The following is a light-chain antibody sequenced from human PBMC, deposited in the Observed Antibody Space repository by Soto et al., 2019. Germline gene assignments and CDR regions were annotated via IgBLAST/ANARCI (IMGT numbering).Light chain of an antibody. Sequence: DIVMTQSPATLSVSPGEGATLSCRASQSVHRDLAWYQQKPGQAPRLLIYDASTRATGIPARFSGSGSGTAFTLSTSSLPSADFALYYCQQYTSWPPLTFGGGTKVQI. CDR2: DAS. CDR1: QSVHRD. CDR3: QQYTSWPPLT. V-gene: IGKV3-15*01. J-gene: IGKJ4*01.